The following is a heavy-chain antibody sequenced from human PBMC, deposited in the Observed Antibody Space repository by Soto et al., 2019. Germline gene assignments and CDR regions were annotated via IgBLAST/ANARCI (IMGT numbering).Heavy chain of an antibody. CDR2: IWYDGSNK. CDR3: ARDQVASTVRPTWFDP. J-gene: IGHJ5*02. Sequence: QVQLVESGGGVVQPGRSLRLSCAASGFTFSSYGMHWVRQAPGKGLEWVAVIWYDGSNKYYADSVKGRFTISRDNSKNTLYLQMNSLRAEDTAVYYCARDQVASTVRPTWFDPWGQGTLVTVSS. V-gene: IGHV3-33*01. D-gene: IGHD4-17*01. CDR1: GFTFSSYG.